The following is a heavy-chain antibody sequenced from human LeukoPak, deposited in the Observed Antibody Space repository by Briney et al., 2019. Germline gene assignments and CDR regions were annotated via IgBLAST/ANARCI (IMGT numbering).Heavy chain of an antibody. CDR1: GYTFSSYS. J-gene: IGHJ6*03. D-gene: IGHD2/OR15-2a*01. Sequence: GGSLRLSCAASGYTFSSYSINWVRQAPGKGLEWVSSISVRSNYIHYADSVRGRFRISRDDARDSLYLQMNSLRAEDTAVYYCARDVSYYYYMDVWGKGTTVTVSS. CDR3: ARDVSYYYYMDV. CDR2: ISVRSNYI. V-gene: IGHV3-21*01.